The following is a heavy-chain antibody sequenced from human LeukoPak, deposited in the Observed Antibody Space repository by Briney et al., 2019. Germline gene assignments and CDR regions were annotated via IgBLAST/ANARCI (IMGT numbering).Heavy chain of an antibody. J-gene: IGHJ4*02. V-gene: IGHV3-21*01. D-gene: IGHD3-22*01. Sequence: PGGSLRLSCAASGFTFSSYSMNWVRQAPGKGLEWVSSISSSSSYMYYADSVKGRFTISRDNAKNSLYLQMNSLRAEDAAVYYCARDLPYYYDSSANGDYWGQGTLVTVSS. CDR1: GFTFSSYS. CDR3: ARDLPYYYDSSANGDY. CDR2: ISSSSSYM.